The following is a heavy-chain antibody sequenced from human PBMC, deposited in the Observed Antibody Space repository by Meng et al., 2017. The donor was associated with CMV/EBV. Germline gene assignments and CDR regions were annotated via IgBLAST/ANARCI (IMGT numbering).Heavy chain of an antibody. V-gene: IGHV1-2*02. CDR2: INPNSGGT. Sequence: VELVQSGAGVKKPGASVKVSCKASGYTFTGYYMHWVRQAPGQGLEWMGWINPNSGGTNYAQKFQGRVTMTRDTSISTAYMELSRLRSDDTAVYYGATYIGNYINWYFDLWGRGTLVTVSS. CDR1: GYTFTGYY. D-gene: IGHD1-7*01. J-gene: IGHJ2*01. CDR3: ATYIGNYINWYFDL.